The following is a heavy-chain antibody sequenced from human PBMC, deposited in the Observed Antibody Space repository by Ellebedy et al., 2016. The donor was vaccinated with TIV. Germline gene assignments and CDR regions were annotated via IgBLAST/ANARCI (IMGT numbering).Heavy chain of an antibody. CDR3: ASYPRVGATGFDY. Sequence: SETLSLXXAVYGGSFSGYYWSWIRQPPGKGLEWIGYIYYSGSTNYNPSLKSRVTISVDTSKNQFSLKLSSVTAADTAVYYCASYPRVGATGFDYWGQGTLVTVSS. V-gene: IGHV4-59*01. CDR1: GGSFSGYY. D-gene: IGHD1-26*01. J-gene: IGHJ4*02. CDR2: IYYSGST.